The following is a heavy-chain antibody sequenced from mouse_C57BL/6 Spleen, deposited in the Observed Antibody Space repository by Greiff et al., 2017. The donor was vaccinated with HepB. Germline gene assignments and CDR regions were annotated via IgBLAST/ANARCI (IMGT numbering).Heavy chain of an antibody. CDR1: GYSFTDYN. Sequence: EVQLQESGPELVKPGASVKISCKASGYSFTDYNMNWVKQSNGKSLEWIGVINPNYGTTSYNQKFKGKATLTVDQSSSTAYMQLNSLTSEDSAVYYCARVDYGSSTYAMDYWGQGTSVTVSS. J-gene: IGHJ4*01. CDR3: ARVDYGSSTYAMDY. CDR2: INPNYGTT. V-gene: IGHV1-39*01. D-gene: IGHD1-1*01.